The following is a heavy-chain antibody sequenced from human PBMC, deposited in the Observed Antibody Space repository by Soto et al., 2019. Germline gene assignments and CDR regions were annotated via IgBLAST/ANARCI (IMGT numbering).Heavy chain of an antibody. V-gene: IGHV1-69*13. J-gene: IGHJ4*02. CDR1: RGPLSSYS. Sequence: PVKVSCEAFRGPLSSYSISCVGQAPRKRVEWMGGIIPIFGTANYAQKFQGRVTITADESTSTAYMELSSLRSEDTAVYYCARDRVLFLGYSYGYYFDYWGQGTLVTVSS. D-gene: IGHD5-18*01. CDR3: ARDRVLFLGYSYGYYFDY. CDR2: IIPIFGTA.